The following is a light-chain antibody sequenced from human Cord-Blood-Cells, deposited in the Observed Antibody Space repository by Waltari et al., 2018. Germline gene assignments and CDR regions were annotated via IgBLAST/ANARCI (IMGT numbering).Light chain of an antibody. V-gene: IGKV1-5*01. Sequence: DIQMTQSPSTLSASVGDRVTITCRASQSISSWLAWYQQKPGKAPKLLIYDASSLESGVPSRVSGRGSGTEFTLTISSLQPDDFATYYGQQYNSYPLTFGGGTKVEIK. CDR2: DAS. CDR3: QQYNSYPLT. J-gene: IGKJ4*01. CDR1: QSISSW.